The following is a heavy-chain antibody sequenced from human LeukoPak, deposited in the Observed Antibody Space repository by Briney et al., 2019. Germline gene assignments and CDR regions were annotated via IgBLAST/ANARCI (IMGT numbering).Heavy chain of an antibody. J-gene: IGHJ5*02. D-gene: IGHD6-13*01. CDR1: GFTFSSYS. V-gene: IGHV3-30*18. CDR3: AKEVIAAAGRGTNWFDP. CDR2: ISYDGSNK. Sequence: GGSLRLSCAASGFTFSSYSMHWVRQAPGKGLEWVAVISYDGSNKYYADSVKGRFTISRDNSKNTLYLQMNSLRAEDTAVYYCAKEVIAAAGRGTNWFDPWGQGTLVTVSS.